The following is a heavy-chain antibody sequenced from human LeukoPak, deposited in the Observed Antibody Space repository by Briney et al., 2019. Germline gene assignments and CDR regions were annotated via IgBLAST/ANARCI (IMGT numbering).Heavy chain of an antibody. CDR2: ISAYNGNT. J-gene: IGHJ5*02. V-gene: IGHV1-18*04. Sequence: ASVKVSCKASGYTFTGYYIHWVRQAPGQGLEWMGWISAYNGNTNYAQKLQGRVTMTTDTSTSTAYMELRSLRSDDTAVYYCAGMYSSSSYDNWFDPWGQGTLVTVSS. D-gene: IGHD6-6*01. CDR3: AGMYSSSSYDNWFDP. CDR1: GYTFTGYY.